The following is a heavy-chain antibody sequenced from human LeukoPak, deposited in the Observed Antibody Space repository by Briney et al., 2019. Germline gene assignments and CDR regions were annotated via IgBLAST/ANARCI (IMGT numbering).Heavy chain of an antibody. V-gene: IGHV4-59*11. CDR2: MYYSGST. D-gene: IGHD1-26*01. J-gene: IGHJ4*02. CDR3: ARVVGAMADY. Sequence: SETLSLTCTVSGGSISSHYWSWIRQPPGKGLEWIGYMYYSGSTNYNPSLKSRVTISVDTSKNQFSLKLSSVTAADTAVYYCARVVGAMADYWGQGTLLTVSS. CDR1: GGSISSHY.